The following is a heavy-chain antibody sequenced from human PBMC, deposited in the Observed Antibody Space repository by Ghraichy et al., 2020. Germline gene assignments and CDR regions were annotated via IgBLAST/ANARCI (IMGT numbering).Heavy chain of an antibody. CDR1: GFTFSACG. CDR3: RGWDAVAAFDY. CDR2: ISYDGSNE. J-gene: IGHJ4*02. Sequence: LRLSCAASGFTFSACGMHWVRQAPGKGLEWVAFISYDGSNEYYADSVKGRFTISRDNSKDTLYLQMNSLRAEDTAVYYCRGWDAVAAFDYWGQGTLVTVSS. V-gene: IGHV3-30*03. D-gene: IGHD6-19*01.